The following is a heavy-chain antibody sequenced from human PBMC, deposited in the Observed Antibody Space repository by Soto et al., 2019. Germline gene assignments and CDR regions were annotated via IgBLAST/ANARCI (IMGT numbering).Heavy chain of an antibody. D-gene: IGHD4-17*01. Sequence: EVQLLESGGGLVQPGGSLRLSCAASGFTFSSYAMNWVRQAPGKGLEWVSVISGSGSSTYYADAVKGRFTIARDNSKNTLYLQMNSLRAEDTAVYYCAQRTVGWYFDLWGRGTLVTVSS. V-gene: IGHV3-23*01. CDR2: ISGSGSST. J-gene: IGHJ2*01. CDR1: GFTFSSYA. CDR3: AQRTVGWYFDL.